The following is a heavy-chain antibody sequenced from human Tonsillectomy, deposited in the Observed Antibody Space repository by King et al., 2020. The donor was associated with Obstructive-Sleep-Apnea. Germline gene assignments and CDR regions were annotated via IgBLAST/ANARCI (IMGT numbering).Heavy chain of an antibody. CDR1: GFTFSSYS. CDR2: ISSSSSNI. D-gene: IGHD2-8*01. J-gene: IGHJ4*02. V-gene: IGHV3-48*04. CDR3: AIGGVGLYSGEYDY. Sequence: QLVQSGGGLVQPGGSLRLSCAASGFTFSSYSMNWVRQAPGKGLEWVSYISSSSSNIYNADSVKGRFTISRDNAKNSLYLQMNSLRAEDTAVYYCAIGGVGLYSGEYDYWGQGTLVTVSS.